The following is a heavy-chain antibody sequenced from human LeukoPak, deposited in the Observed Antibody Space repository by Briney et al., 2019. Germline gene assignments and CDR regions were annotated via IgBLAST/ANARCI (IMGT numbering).Heavy chain of an antibody. Sequence: PGGSLRLSCAASGFTFSDYYMSWIRQAPGKGLEWVSYISSSGSTIYYADSVKGRFTISRDNAKNSLYLQMNSLRAEDTAVYYCARRSLEIAAAGTGYWFDPWGQGTLVTVSS. CDR3: ARRSLEIAAAGTGYWFDP. D-gene: IGHD6-13*01. V-gene: IGHV3-11*04. J-gene: IGHJ5*02. CDR1: GFTFSDYY. CDR2: ISSSGSTI.